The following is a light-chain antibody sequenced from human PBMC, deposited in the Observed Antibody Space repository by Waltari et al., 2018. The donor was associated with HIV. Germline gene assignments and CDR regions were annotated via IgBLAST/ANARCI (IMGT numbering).Light chain of an antibody. Sequence: QSALTQPPSVSGSPGQSVTISCTGTRRDIGGYNRISWYQQSPGTAPRLLLYEVYNLPSGVPRRFSGTKSGNTASLTISGLQAEDEGDYYCNSYTTGNTYVFGSGTRVTVL. CDR1: RRDIGGYNR. V-gene: IGLV2-18*02. J-gene: IGLJ1*01. CDR3: NSYTTGNTYV. CDR2: EVY.